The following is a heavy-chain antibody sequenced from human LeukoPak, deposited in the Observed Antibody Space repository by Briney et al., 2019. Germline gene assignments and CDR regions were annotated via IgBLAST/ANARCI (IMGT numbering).Heavy chain of an antibody. CDR1: GGSISSSNW. CDR2: IYHSGST. CDR3: ARLALVAATDYYYGMDV. D-gene: IGHD2-15*01. V-gene: IGHV4-4*02. J-gene: IGHJ6*02. Sequence: SGTLSLTCAVSGGSISSSNWWSWVRQPPGKGLEWIGEIYHSGSTNYNPSLKSRVTISVDKSKNQFSLKLSSVTAADTAVYYCARLALVAATDYYYGMDVWGQGTTVTVSS.